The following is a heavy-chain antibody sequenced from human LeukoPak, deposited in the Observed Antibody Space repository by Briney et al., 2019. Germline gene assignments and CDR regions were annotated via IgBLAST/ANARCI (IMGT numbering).Heavy chain of an antibody. CDR3: ARAGTRHDGHNWFDP. J-gene: IGHJ5*02. D-gene: IGHD1-1*01. Sequence: AGGSLRLSCAASGFTFSSYWMSWVRQAPGKGLEWVANIKQDGSEKYYVDSVKGRFTISRDNAKNSLYLQMNSLRAEDTAVYYCARAGTRHDGHNWFDPWGQGTLVTASS. V-gene: IGHV3-7*03. CDR1: GFTFSSYW. CDR2: IKQDGSEK.